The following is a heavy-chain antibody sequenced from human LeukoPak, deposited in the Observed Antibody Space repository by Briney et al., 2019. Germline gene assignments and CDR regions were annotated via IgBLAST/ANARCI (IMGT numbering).Heavy chain of an antibody. V-gene: IGHV3-21*04. J-gene: IGHJ4*02. CDR1: GFTFSSYS. CDR2: ISSSSSYI. D-gene: IGHD2-21*02. Sequence: GGSLRLSCAASGFTFSSYSMNWVRQAPGKGLEWVSSISSSSSYIYYADSVKGRFTISRDNSKNTLYLQMNSLRAEDTAVYYCAKHIVVVTAAAFDYWGQGTLVTVSS. CDR3: AKHIVVVTAAAFDY.